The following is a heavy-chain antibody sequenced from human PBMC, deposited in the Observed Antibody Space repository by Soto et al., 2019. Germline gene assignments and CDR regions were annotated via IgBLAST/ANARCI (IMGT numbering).Heavy chain of an antibody. CDR1: GGSISSGAYY. Sequence: SETLSLTCTVSGGSISSGAYYWSWIRQPPRKGLKWIGYIYYSGSTYNTPSLKSRVNISVDTSKNQFSLKLSSVTAADTAVYYCAGEIQSTVVVTTNWFDPWGQGTLVTV. D-gene: IGHD3-22*01. J-gene: IGHJ5*02. V-gene: IGHV4-30-4*01. CDR3: AGEIQSTVVVTTNWFDP. CDR2: IYYSGST.